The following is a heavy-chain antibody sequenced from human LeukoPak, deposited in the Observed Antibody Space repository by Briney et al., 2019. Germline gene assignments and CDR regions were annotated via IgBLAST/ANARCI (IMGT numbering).Heavy chain of an antibody. J-gene: IGHJ4*02. CDR3: AKAKGSGPRFYFEY. D-gene: IGHD6-19*01. CDR2: ISARGGST. V-gene: IGHV3-23*01. CDR1: GFTVSSNY. Sequence: PGGSLRLSCAASGFTVSSNYMSWVRQAPGKGLEWVSSISARGGSTDYADFVKGRFTISRDNSKNTLHLQMTSLRAEDTAVYYCAKAKGSGPRFYFEYWGQGTLVTVSS.